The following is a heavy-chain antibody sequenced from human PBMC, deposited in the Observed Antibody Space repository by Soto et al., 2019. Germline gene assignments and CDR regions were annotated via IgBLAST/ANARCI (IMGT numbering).Heavy chain of an antibody. V-gene: IGHV4-30-4*01. CDR2: MFYVGAT. J-gene: IGHJ5*02. CDR1: GGSISSGDYY. CDR3: ARVVRLCISPSCRGRNWFDP. Sequence: QVQLQESGPGLVEPSQTLSLTCSVSGGSISSGDYYWSWIRQPPGKGLEWIGYMFYVGATYYNPSLKTRVTISVDTPKNQFSLNLSSVTAADTAVYHCARVVRLCISPSCRGRNWFDPWGQGTLVTVTS. D-gene: IGHD3-3*02.